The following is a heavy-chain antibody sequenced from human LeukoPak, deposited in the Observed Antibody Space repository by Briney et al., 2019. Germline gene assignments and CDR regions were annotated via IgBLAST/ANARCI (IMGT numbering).Heavy chain of an antibody. CDR3: ARGRNLYSSSSRPFYYYYYMDV. V-gene: IGHV4-34*01. CDR2: INHSGST. J-gene: IGHJ6*03. D-gene: IGHD6-6*01. CDR1: GGSFSGYY. Sequence: SETLSLTCAVYGGSFSGYYWSWIRQPPGKGREWIGEINHSGSTNYNPSLKSRVTISVDTSKNQFSLKLSSVTAADTAVYYCARGRNLYSSSSRPFYYYYYMDVWGKGTTVTVSS.